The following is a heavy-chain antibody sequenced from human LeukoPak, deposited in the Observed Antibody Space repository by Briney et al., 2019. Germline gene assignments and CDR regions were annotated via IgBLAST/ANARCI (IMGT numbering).Heavy chain of an antibody. CDR3: ARNLLGYCSSTSCQVPDY. CDR1: GYTFTSYG. V-gene: IGHV1-18*01. D-gene: IGHD2-2*01. J-gene: IGHJ4*02. Sequence: WASVKVSCKASGYTFTSYGISWVRQAPGQGLEWMGWISAYNGNTNYAQKLQGRVTMTTDTSTSTAYMELRSLRSDDTAVYYCARNLLGYCSSTSCQVPDYWGQGTLVTVSS. CDR2: ISAYNGNT.